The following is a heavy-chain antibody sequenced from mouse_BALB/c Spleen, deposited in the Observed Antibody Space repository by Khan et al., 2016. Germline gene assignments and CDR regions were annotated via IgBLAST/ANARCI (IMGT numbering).Heavy chain of an antibody. D-gene: IGHD2-3*01. Sequence: EVKLPEPGPSLVKPAQTLSLTCSATGDSITSGYWNWIRKFPGNKLEYMGYISHSGSTSYNPSLKSRISITRDASKNHSSLQLHSVTTADTATYYFATYDGYLFDYWGQGTTLTVSS. J-gene: IGHJ2*01. CDR3: ATYDGYLFDY. CDR1: GDSITSGY. CDR2: ISHSGST. V-gene: IGHV3-8*02.